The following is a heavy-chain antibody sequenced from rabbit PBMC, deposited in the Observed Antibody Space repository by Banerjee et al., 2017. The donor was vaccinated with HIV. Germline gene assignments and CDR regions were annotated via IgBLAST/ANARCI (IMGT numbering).Heavy chain of an antibody. CDR2: IYAGSSGST. Sequence: QSLEESGGDLVKPGASLTLTCTASGFSFSSSYYMCWVRQAPGKGLEWIACIYAGSSGSTYYASWAKGRFTISKTSSTTVTLQMTSLTAADTATYFCARDRADYDGGGYDYMLWGPGTLVTVS. CDR3: ARDRADYDGGGYDYML. CDR1: GFSFSSSYY. D-gene: IGHD8-1*01. V-gene: IGHV1S40*01. J-gene: IGHJ6*01.